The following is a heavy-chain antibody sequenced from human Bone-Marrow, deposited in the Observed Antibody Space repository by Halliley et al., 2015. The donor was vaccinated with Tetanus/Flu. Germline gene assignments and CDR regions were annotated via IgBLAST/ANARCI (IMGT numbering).Heavy chain of an antibody. Sequence: VFDSGGPTYYPDSVKGRFTLSRDDSKNTVSLQMNSLRAEDTAVYYCARRPLGGRGMDVWGQGTTVTVSS. CDR2: FDSGGPT. J-gene: IGHJ6*02. V-gene: IGHV3-53*01. CDR3: ARRPLGGRGMDV. D-gene: IGHD3-16*01.